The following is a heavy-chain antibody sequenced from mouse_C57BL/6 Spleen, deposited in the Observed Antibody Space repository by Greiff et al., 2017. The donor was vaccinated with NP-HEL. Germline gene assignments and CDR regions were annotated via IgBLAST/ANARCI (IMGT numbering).Heavy chain of an antibody. CDR1: GFTFTDYY. J-gene: IGHJ4*01. CDR3: ARYIRGADYYAMDY. Sequence: EVKLVESGGGLVQPGGSLSLSCAASGFTFTDYYMSWVRQPPGTALEWLGFIRNKANGYTTAYSASVQGRFTISRDNSQSILYRQMNALRAEDSATYYCARYIRGADYYAMDYWGQGTSVTVSS. V-gene: IGHV7-3*01. CDR2: IRNKANGYTT.